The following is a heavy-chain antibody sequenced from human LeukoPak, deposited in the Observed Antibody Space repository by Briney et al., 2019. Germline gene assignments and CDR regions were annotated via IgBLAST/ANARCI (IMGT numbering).Heavy chain of an antibody. Sequence: GGSLRLSCVASGFTFSSYAVSWVRQAPGKGLKWVSSISGSGGHTYYVDSVKGRFTISRDNSKNTLYLQMNSLRAEDTAVYYCAKDLSSSHVSEYFDYWGQGTLVTVSS. V-gene: IGHV3-23*01. CDR2: ISGSGGHT. CDR1: GFTFSSYA. J-gene: IGHJ4*02. CDR3: AKDLSSSHVSEYFDY. D-gene: IGHD6-6*01.